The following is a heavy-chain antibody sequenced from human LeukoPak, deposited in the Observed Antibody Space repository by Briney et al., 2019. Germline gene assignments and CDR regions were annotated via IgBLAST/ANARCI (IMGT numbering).Heavy chain of an antibody. Sequence: SETLSLTCTVSRGSISRGSYYWSWIRLPAVKGLEWIGRVHSSGSTNYNPSLESRATISVDTSKNEIPPKFDPATAADTAVYYLLRDAWKWKAGCDYWVQGMPVTVSS. CDR3: LRDAWKWKAGCDY. D-gene: IGHD1-1*01. V-gene: IGHV4-61*02. CDR2: VHSSGST. CDR1: RGSISRGSYY. J-gene: IGHJ4*02.